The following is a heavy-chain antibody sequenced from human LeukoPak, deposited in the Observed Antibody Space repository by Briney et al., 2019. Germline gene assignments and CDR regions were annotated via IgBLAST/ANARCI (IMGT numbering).Heavy chain of an antibody. J-gene: IGHJ3*02. CDR2: INIDGSDT. Sequence: GGSLRLSCAASGFSFSSYWMHWVRQAPGKGLVWVSCINIDGSDTRYADSVKGRFTISRDNARNTMYLQMNSLRAEDRAVYYCARVGGTAPGDIRAFDIWGQGTMVTVSS. V-gene: IGHV3-74*01. CDR3: ARVGGTAPGDIRAFDI. D-gene: IGHD3-16*02. CDR1: GFSFSSYW.